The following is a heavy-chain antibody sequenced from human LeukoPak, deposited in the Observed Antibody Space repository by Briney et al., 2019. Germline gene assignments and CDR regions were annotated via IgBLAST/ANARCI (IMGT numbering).Heavy chain of an antibody. D-gene: IGHD3-3*01. V-gene: IGHV1-46*01. CDR3: ARDERITIFGVPTGGWFDP. Sequence: ASVKVSCKASGYTFTSYGISWVRQAPGQGLEWMGIINPSGGSTSYAQKFQGRVTMTRDTSTSTVYMELSSLRSEDTAVYYCARDERITIFGVPTGGWFDPWGQGTLVTVSS. CDR1: GYTFTSYG. J-gene: IGHJ5*02. CDR2: INPSGGST.